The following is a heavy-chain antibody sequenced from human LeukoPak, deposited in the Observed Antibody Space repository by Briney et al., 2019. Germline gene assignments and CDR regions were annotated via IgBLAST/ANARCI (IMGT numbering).Heavy chain of an antibody. CDR3: ARGVYIAAAQYAY. J-gene: IGHJ4*02. D-gene: IGHD6-13*01. CDR1: GGSLNSDY. CDR2: IQYTGST. V-gene: IGHV4-59*01. Sequence: PSETLSLTCTVSGGSLNSDYWTWMRRPPGEGLEYIGYIQYTGSTYYNPSLKSRVIISVDTSKNQFSLKVSYVTAADTAVYYCARGVYIAAAQYAYWGQGTLVTVSS.